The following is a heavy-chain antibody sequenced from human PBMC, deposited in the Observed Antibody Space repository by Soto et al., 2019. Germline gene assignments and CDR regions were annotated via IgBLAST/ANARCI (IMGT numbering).Heavy chain of an antibody. CDR2: IYHSVST. Sequence: QLQLQESGSGLVKPSQTLSLTCAVSGGSISSGGYSWSWIRQPPGKGLECIGYIYHSVSTYYNPSLMGRATLSVDRSKNQFSLKPNSVTAADTAVYYCARGPPLGYWGQGTLVTVSS. CDR1: GGSISSGGYS. J-gene: IGHJ4*02. V-gene: IGHV4-30-2*01. CDR3: ARGPPLGY.